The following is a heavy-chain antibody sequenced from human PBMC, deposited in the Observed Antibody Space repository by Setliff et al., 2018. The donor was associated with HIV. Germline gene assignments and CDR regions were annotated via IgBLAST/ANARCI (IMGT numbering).Heavy chain of an antibody. V-gene: IGHV1-18*01. CDR2: ISAYNSNT. J-gene: IGHJ3*02. CDR1: GYTFTSYG. CDR3: ARDKLEETAESLWGPMKNDAFDI. Sequence: ASVKVSCKASGYTFTSYGISWVRQAPGQGLEWMGWISAYNSNTNYAQVRDRVTMTRDTSINTAYMDLSRLRSDDTAIYYCARDKLEETAESLWGPMKNDAFDIWGPGTLVTVSS. D-gene: IGHD2-21*01.